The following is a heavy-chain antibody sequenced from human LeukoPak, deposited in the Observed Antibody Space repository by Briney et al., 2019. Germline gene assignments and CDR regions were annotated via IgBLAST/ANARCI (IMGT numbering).Heavy chain of an antibody. CDR2: ISGSSSYI. J-gene: IGHJ4*02. Sequence: GGSLRLSCAASGFTFSSYAMHWVRQAPGKGLEWVSSISGSSSYIYYADSVKGRFTISRDNAKSSLYLQMNSLRAEDTAVYYCALGDIVVLPTTEGDYWGQGTLVTVSS. CDR3: ALGDIVVLPTTEGDY. CDR1: GFTFSSYA. D-gene: IGHD2-2*01. V-gene: IGHV3-21*01.